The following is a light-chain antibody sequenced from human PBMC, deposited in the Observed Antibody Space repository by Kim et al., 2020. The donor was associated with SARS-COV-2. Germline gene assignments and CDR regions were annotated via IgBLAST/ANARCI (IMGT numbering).Light chain of an antibody. CDR2: RNR. J-gene: IGLJ1*01. CDR3: SSWDDSLTGFYV. V-gene: IGLV1-47*01. CDR1: SSNIGSNY. Sequence: QSVLIQPPSTSGTPGQTVTISCSGSSSNIGSNYVFWHRHVPGTAPKLLIYRNRQRPSGVPDRFSGSKSGTSASLTISGLRSEDEGDYFCSSWDDSLTGFYVFGSGTKVTV.